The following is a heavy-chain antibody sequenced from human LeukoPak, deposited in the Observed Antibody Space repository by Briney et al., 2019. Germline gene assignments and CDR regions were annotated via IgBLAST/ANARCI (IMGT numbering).Heavy chain of an antibody. CDR3: ARVGCSGGSCYSDAFDI. V-gene: IGHV4-59*01. Sequence: SETLSLTCTVSGGSISSYYWSWIRQPPGKGLEWIGYIYYSGSTNYNTSLKSRVTISVDTSKNQFSLKLSSVTAADTAVYYCARVGCSGGSCYSDAFDIWGQGTMVTVSS. CDR1: GGSISSYY. D-gene: IGHD2-15*01. J-gene: IGHJ3*02. CDR2: IYYSGST.